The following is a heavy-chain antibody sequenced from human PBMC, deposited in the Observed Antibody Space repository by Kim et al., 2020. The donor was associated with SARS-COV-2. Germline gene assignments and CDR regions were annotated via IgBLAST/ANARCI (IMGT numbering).Heavy chain of an antibody. D-gene: IGHD6-19*01. CDR2: IDASSSRK. CDR1: GFPLNNYA. V-gene: IGHV3-48*04. CDR3: ARAYNSGLDV. J-gene: IGHJ6*02. Sequence: GGSLRLSCAASGFPLNNYAMDWVRQAPGKGLEWISYIDASSSRKLYADSVKGRFTISRDNAKNSLFLEMKGLRAEDTALYYCARAYNSGLDVWGQGTTVT.